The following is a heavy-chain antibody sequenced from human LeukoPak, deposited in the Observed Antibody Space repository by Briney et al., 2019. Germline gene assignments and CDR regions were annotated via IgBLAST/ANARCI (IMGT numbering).Heavy chain of an antibody. J-gene: IGHJ3*02. D-gene: IGHD6-19*01. V-gene: IGHV1-2*02. CDR1: GCTFTDYY. Sequence: ASVKVSCKASGCTFTDYYMHWVRQAPGQGLEWMGWINPNNGGTNYAQKFQGRVTMTRDTSISTGYMELSRLRSDDTAVYYCAKDLRVGSGWSDASDIWGQGTMVTVTS. CDR3: AKDLRVGSGWSDASDI. CDR2: INPNNGGT.